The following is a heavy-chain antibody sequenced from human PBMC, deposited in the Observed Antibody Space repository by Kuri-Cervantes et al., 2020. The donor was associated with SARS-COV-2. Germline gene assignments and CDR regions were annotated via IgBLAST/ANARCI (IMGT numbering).Heavy chain of an antibody. D-gene: IGHD2-15*01. J-gene: IGHJ5*02. Sequence: ESLKISCTVSGVSISSYYWSWIRQPAGKGLEWIGRIYTSGSTNYNPSLKSRVTMSVDTSKNQFSLKLSSVTAADTAVYYCARPTGEYCRGGSCYSWWFDPWGQGTLVTVSS. V-gene: IGHV4-4*07. CDR2: IYTSGST. CDR1: GVSISSYY. CDR3: ARPTGEYCRGGSCYSWWFDP.